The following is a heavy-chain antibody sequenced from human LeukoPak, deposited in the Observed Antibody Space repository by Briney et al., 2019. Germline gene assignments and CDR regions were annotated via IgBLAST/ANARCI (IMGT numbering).Heavy chain of an antibody. J-gene: IGHJ6*03. Sequence: WASVKVSCKASGYTFTSNGISWVRQAPGQGLEWMGWISAYNGNTNYAQKLQGRVTMTTDTSTSTAYMELRSLRSDDTAVYYCARDPMGYYYYYMDVRGKGTTVTVSS. CDR2: ISAYNGNT. CDR1: GYTFTSNG. D-gene: IGHD5-24*01. V-gene: IGHV1-18*01. CDR3: ARDPMGYYYYYMDV.